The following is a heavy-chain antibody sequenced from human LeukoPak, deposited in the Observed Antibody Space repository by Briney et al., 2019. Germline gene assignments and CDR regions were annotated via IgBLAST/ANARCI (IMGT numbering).Heavy chain of an antibody. CDR2: IYYSGST. CDR1: GGSFSGYY. J-gene: IGHJ4*02. D-gene: IGHD2-2*01. V-gene: IGHV4-39*01. Sequence: SETLSLTCAVYGGSFSGYYWGWIRQPPGKGLEWIGSIYYSGSTYYNPSLKSRVTISVDTSKNQFSLKLSSVTAADTAVYYCARHGRGYCSSITCFNFDHWGQGTLVTVSS. CDR3: ARHGRGYCSSITCFNFDH.